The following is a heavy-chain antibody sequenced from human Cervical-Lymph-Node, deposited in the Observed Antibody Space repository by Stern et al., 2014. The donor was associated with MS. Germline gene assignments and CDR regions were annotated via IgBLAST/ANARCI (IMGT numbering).Heavy chain of an antibody. CDR1: GDNFSSYS. CDR3: ARESGLVGYFDY. CDR2: ITPFFGTS. V-gene: IGHV1-69*06. D-gene: IGHD1-26*01. Sequence: QLVQSGAEVKKPGSSVKVSCKASGDNFSSYSINWVRQVPGQGLEWVGGITPFFGTSNYAQKFQGRVTITADKSTNTAYMELMTLISEDTTVYYCARESGLVGYFDYWGQGTLVSVSS. J-gene: IGHJ4*02.